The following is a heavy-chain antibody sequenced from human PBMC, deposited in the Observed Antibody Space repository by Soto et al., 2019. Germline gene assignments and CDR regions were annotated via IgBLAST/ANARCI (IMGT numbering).Heavy chain of an antibody. CDR3: AGGSPKYFDY. V-gene: IGHV4-59*01. CDR2: ISNFGST. CDR1: GASMSSYY. J-gene: IGHJ4*02. Sequence: SETLSLTCTVSGASMSSYYWNWIRQPPGKGLEWIGHISNFGSTNYNPSLKSRVAISVDTSNNQLSLKLTSVTAADTAVYYCAGGSPKYFDYWGQGALVTVSS. D-gene: IGHD3-16*01.